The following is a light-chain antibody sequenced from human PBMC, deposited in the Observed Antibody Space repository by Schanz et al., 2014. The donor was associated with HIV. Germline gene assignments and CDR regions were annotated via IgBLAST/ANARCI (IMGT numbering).Light chain of an antibody. J-gene: IGLJ3*02. CDR1: NSDVGGYDF. V-gene: IGLV2-11*01. CDR2: EVT. Sequence: QSALTQPRSVSGSPGQSVTISCTGTNSDVGGYDFVSWYQQHPGQAPKLIIYEVTKRPSGVPARFSGSKSDNTASLTVSGLQADDEADYYCGSYGGSDNMVFGGGTKLTV. CDR3: GSYGGSDNMV.